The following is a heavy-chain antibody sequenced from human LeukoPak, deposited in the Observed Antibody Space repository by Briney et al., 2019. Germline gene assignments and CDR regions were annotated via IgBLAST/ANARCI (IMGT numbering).Heavy chain of an antibody. J-gene: IGHJ4*02. D-gene: IGHD7-27*01. Sequence: GSLRLSCAAPGFTFRSYAMHWVRQAPGQGLEWVAVISYDGSNKYYADSVKGRFTISRDNSKNTLYLQMNSLRTEDTAVYYCARETGDQRIFDYWGQGTLVTVSS. CDR3: ARETGDQRIFDY. V-gene: IGHV3-30-3*01. CDR1: GFTFRSYA. CDR2: ISYDGSNK.